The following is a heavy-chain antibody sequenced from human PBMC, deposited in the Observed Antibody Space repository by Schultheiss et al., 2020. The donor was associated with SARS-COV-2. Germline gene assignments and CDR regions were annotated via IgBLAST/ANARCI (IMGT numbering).Heavy chain of an antibody. Sequence: GESLKISCEVSGITFRSYWMSWVRQAPGKGLEWVANIKQDGSEKYYVDSVKGRFTISRDNAKNSLYLQLHNLRAEDTALYFCARGQKLMVSTFEYFFDYWGRGTLVTVFS. CDR2: IKQDGSEK. J-gene: IGHJ4*02. D-gene: IGHD2-8*01. CDR3: ARGQKLMVSTFEYFFDY. CDR1: GITFRSYW. V-gene: IGHV3-7*01.